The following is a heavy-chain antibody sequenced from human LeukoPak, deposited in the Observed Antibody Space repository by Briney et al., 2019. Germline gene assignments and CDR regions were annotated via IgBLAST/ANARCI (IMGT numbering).Heavy chain of an antibody. Sequence: GGSLRLSCAAPGFTFSDYYMSWIRQAPGKGLEWVSYISSSGSTIYYADSVKGRFTISRDNAKNSLYLQMNSLRAEDTAVYYCARDIRDYYYYMDVWVKGTTVTVSS. J-gene: IGHJ6*03. CDR3: ARDIRDYYYYMDV. CDR1: GFTFSDYY. V-gene: IGHV3-11*01. CDR2: ISSSGSTI.